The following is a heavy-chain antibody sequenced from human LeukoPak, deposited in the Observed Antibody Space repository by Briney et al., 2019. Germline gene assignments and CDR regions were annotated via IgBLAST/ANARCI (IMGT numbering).Heavy chain of an antibody. CDR1: GGSISSYY. D-gene: IGHD3-9*01. CDR2: IYTSGST. Sequence: SETLSLTCTVAGGSISSYYWSWIRQPAGKGLEWIGRIYTSGSTNYNPSLKGRVTMSVDTSKNQFSLKLGSVTAADTAVYYCAKIDRLTGHYKGAFDIWGQGTMVTVSS. CDR3: AKIDRLTGHYKGAFDI. J-gene: IGHJ3*02. V-gene: IGHV4-4*07.